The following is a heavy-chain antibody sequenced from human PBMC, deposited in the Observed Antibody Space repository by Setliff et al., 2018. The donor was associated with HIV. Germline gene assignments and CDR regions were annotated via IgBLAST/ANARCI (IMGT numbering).Heavy chain of an antibody. CDR1: GFTFSGYW. CDR3: AKVGLQFLEWLLSTPINYYYYYMDV. V-gene: IGHV3-23*01. Sequence: GGSLRLSCAASGFTFSGYWMHWVRQAPGKGLEWVSTISGSGGSAYYADSVKGRFTISRDNSKNTLYLQMNSLRAEDTAVYYCAKVGLQFLEWLLSTPINYYYYYMDVWGKGTTVTVSS. D-gene: IGHD3-3*01. CDR2: ISGSGGSA. J-gene: IGHJ6*03.